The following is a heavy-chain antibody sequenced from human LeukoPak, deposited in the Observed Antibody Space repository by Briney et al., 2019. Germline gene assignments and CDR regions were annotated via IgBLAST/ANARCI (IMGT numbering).Heavy chain of an antibody. CDR2: INSDGSST. CDR3: ARESDYSNYYYYYGMDV. V-gene: IGHV3-74*01. J-gene: IGHJ6*02. CDR1: GFTFSSYW. Sequence: PGGSLRLSCAASGFTFSSYWMHWVRQARGKRLVWVSRINSDGSSTSYADSVKSRFTISRDNAKNTLYLQMNSLRAEDTAVYYCARESDYSNYYYYYGMDVWGQGTTVTVSS. D-gene: IGHD4-11*01.